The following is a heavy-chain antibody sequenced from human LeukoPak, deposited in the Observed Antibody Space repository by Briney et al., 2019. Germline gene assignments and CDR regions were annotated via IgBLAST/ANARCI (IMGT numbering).Heavy chain of an antibody. D-gene: IGHD6-6*01. Sequence: GGSLRLSCAASGFTFSGSTMNWVRQAPGKGLEWVSFISTSSSYIYYADSVRGRFTISRDNAKNSLYLQMNSLRAEDTAVYYCARERAARPGLYYYYMDVWGKGTTVTVSS. CDR3: ARERAARPGLYYYYMDV. CDR1: GFTFSGST. V-gene: IGHV3-21*01. CDR2: ISTSSSYI. J-gene: IGHJ6*03.